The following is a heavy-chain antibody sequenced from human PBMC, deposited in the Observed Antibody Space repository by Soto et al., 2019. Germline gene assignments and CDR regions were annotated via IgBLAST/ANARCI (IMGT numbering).Heavy chain of an antibody. Sequence: PGGSLRLSCAASGLTFSSYAMSWVRQAPGKGLEWVSAISGSGGSTYYADSVKGRFTISRDNSKNTLYLQMNSLRAEDTAVYYCAKHITIGTAMANYYYYYGMDVWGQGTTVTVSS. CDR1: GLTFSSYA. CDR3: AKHITIGTAMANYYYYYGMDV. CDR2: ISGSGGST. D-gene: IGHD5-18*01. J-gene: IGHJ6*02. V-gene: IGHV3-23*01.